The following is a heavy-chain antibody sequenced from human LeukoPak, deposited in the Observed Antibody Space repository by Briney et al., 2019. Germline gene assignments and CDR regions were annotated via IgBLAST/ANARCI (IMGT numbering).Heavy chain of an antibody. Sequence: GGSLRLSCAVSGFTFSNYGMSWVRQAPGKGLEWVSAIGGRDGSTYYADSVKGRFTISRDNSKNTLYVQMNSLRAEDTAVYYCAKGHYYGSGSLDYWGQGTLVTVSS. D-gene: IGHD3-10*01. CDR1: GFTFSNYG. J-gene: IGHJ4*02. CDR3: AKGHYYGSGSLDY. V-gene: IGHV3-23*01. CDR2: IGGRDGST.